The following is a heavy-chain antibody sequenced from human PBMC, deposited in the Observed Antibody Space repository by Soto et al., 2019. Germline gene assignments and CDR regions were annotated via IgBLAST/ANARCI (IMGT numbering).Heavy chain of an antibody. CDR1: GFTFSSYG. Sequence: QVQLVESGGGVVQPGRSLRLSCAASGFTFSSYGMHWVRQAPGKGLEWVAVISYDGSNKYYADSVKGRFTISRDNSKNTLYLQMNSLRAEDTAVYYCAKDRLPPRFCSGGSCYSGGMDVWGQGTTVTVSS. CDR2: ISYDGSNK. D-gene: IGHD2-15*01. V-gene: IGHV3-30*18. CDR3: AKDRLPPRFCSGGSCYSGGMDV. J-gene: IGHJ6*02.